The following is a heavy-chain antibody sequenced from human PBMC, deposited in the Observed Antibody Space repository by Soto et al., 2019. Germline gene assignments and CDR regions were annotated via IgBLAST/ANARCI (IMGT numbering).Heavy chain of an antibody. CDR3: ARAGNSFGSGSSNGYGLSDL. D-gene: IGHD2-15*01. CDR2: IIPVFDTA. CDR1: GGTFSSFG. V-gene: IGHV1-69*01. Sequence: QLVQSGSEVKSPGSSVRISCQTSGGTFSSFGFSWVRQVPGQGLEWMGGIIPVFDTAKYAQKFQDRLTISAHGSTSTVYMELSSLRSEDRAMYFCARAGNSFGSGSSNGYGLSDLWGQGALVTVSS. J-gene: IGHJ4*02.